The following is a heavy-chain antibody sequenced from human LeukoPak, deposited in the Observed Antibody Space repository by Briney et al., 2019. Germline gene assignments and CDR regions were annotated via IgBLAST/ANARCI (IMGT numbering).Heavy chain of an antibody. D-gene: IGHD6-19*01. J-gene: IGHJ4*02. Sequence: GGSLRLSCAASGFTVSNNYMSWVRQAPGRGLEWVSTLYDDGDPYYADSVKGRFIISRDNSRNTLFLQMNSPTAGDTAVYFCARALRPSGWFAFDYWGQGTLVTVSS. CDR3: ARALRPSGWFAFDY. CDR1: GFTVSNNY. CDR2: LYDDGDP. V-gene: IGHV3-66*01.